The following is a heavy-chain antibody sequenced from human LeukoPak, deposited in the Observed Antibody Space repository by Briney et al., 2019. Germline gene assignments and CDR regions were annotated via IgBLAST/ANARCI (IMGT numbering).Heavy chain of an antibody. CDR3: ARGGIGDNNWYFYL. J-gene: IGHJ2*01. Sequence: PSETLSLTCTVSGGSIRSYYWSWIRQPPGKGLEWIGYIYYSGNTNYNPSLKSRVTISVDTSKNQFSLKLSSVTAADTAVYYCARGGIGDNNWYFYLWGRGTLVTVSS. CDR2: IYYSGNT. CDR1: GGSIRSYY. D-gene: IGHD4-17*01. V-gene: IGHV4-59*08.